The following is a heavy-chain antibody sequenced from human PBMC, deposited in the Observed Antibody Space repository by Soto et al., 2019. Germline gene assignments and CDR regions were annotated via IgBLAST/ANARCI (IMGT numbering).Heavy chain of an antibody. V-gene: IGHV3-48*02. CDR3: ATDNGLAGSFDP. CDR2: ISIGATAI. CDR1: GFTFRSYS. J-gene: IGHJ5*02. D-gene: IGHD3-3*02. Sequence: GGSLRLSCAASGFTFRSYSMNWVRQAPGKGLEWISYISIGATAIFYADSVKGRFTISRDDAKNSLYLEMNSLRDEDTSVYYCATDNGLAGSFDPWGQGALVTVSS.